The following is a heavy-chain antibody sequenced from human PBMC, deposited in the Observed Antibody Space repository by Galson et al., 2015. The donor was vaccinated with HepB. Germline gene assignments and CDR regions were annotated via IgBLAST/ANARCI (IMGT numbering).Heavy chain of an antibody. CDR3: ARVLATVTQYNWFDP. J-gene: IGHJ5*02. CDR1: GGSFSGYY. V-gene: IGHV4-34*01. D-gene: IGHD4-17*01. Sequence: LSLTCAVYGGSFSGYYWSWIRQPPGKGLEWIGEINHSGSTNYNPSLKSRVTISVDTSKNQFSLKLSSVTAADTAVYYCARVLATVTQYNWFDPWGQGTLVTVSS. CDR2: INHSGST.